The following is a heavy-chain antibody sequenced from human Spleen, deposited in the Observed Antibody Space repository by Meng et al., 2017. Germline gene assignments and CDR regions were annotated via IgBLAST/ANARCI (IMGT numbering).Heavy chain of an antibody. CDR3: AKPYSSGAFDY. Sequence: GESLKISCAASGFTFSSYAMSWVRQAPGKGLEWVSGISGGGSSTYYADSVKGRLTISRDNSKNTLYLQMNSLRAEDTAVYYCAKPYSSGAFDYWGQGTLVTVSS. V-gene: IGHV3-23*01. CDR2: ISGGGSST. D-gene: IGHD6-19*01. J-gene: IGHJ4*02. CDR1: GFTFSSYA.